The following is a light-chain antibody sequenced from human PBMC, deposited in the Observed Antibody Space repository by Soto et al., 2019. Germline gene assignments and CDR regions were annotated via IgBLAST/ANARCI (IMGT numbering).Light chain of an antibody. V-gene: IGKV1-9*01. CDR2: AAS. CDR3: HQLNSYPYT. J-gene: IGKJ2*01. CDR1: QGISSY. Sequence: DIQLTQSPSFLSASVGDRVTITCRASQGISSYVAWYQQKPGKAPKLLIYAASTLQSGGPSRFSGSGSGTEFTHTISSLQPEDFATYYCHQLNSYPYTFGQGTKVEIK.